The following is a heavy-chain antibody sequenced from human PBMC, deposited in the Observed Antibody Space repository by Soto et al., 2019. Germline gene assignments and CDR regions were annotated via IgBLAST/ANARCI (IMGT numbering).Heavy chain of an antibody. CDR3: ARDAPSDDFWSGYSYGMDV. Sequence: EVLLVESGGGLVQPGGSLRLSCAGSGFTSSSYEMNWVRQAPGRGLEWVSYISPSGSFMYFADSVKGRFSISRDNAKNSLYLEMNSLRAEDTGVYYCARDAPSDDFWSGYSYGMDVWGQGTTVTVSS. J-gene: IGHJ6*02. V-gene: IGHV3-48*03. CDR2: ISPSGSFM. CDR1: GFTSSSYE. D-gene: IGHD3-3*01.